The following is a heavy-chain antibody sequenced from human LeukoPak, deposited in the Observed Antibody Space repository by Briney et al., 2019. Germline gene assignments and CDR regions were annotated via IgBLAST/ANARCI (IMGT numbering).Heavy chain of an antibody. CDR3: TRDRGAYNLYDY. D-gene: IGHD1-1*01. V-gene: IGHV3-49*03. CDR2: IRSKAYGDTA. J-gene: IGHJ4*02. Sequence: GGSLRLSCTASGFTFGDYAMSWIRQAPGKGLEGVGFIRSKAYGDTADYAASVEGRFTISRDDSKAIAYLQMNSLKTEHTAVYHCTRDRGAYNLYDYWGQGTLVTVSS. CDR1: GFTFGDYA.